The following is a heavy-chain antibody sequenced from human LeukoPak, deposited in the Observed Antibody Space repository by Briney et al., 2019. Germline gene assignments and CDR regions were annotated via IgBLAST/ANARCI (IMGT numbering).Heavy chain of an antibody. CDR3: ARVDTEEYYYYMDV. J-gene: IGHJ6*03. CDR2: ISWNSGTI. CDR1: GFTFDDYA. D-gene: IGHD2/OR15-2a*01. V-gene: IGHV3-9*01. Sequence: SGGSLRLSCAASGFTFDDYAMHWVRHAPGKGLEWVSGISWNSGTIGYADSVKGRFTISRDNAKNTLYLQMNSLRAEDTAVYYCARVDTEEYYYYMDVWGKGTTVTVSS.